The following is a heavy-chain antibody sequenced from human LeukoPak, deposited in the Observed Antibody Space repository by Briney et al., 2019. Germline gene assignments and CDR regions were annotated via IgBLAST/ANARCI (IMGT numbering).Heavy chain of an antibody. J-gene: IGHJ4*02. CDR1: GAFIGSSSFY. D-gene: IGHD3-22*01. CDR2: LAYSGST. V-gene: IGHV4-39*01. Sequence: SETLSLTCTVSGAFIGSSSFYWAWIRQPPGKGLEWIGSLAYSGSTYYRSSLKSRVTLSVDSSKNQFSLNLTSVTAADTALFYRASSTSYYYDTSGYFEYWGQGILVTVSS. CDR3: ASSTSYYYDTSGYFEY.